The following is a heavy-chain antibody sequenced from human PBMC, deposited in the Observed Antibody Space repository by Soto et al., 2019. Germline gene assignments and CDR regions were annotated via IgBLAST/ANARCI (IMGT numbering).Heavy chain of an antibody. D-gene: IGHD2-15*01. CDR1: GFTFSSYA. J-gene: IGHJ4*02. V-gene: IGHV3-23*01. Sequence: PGGSLRLSCAASGFTFSSYAMSWVRQAPGKGLEWVSAISGSGGSTYYADSVKGRFTISRDNSKNTLNLQMNSLRAEDTAVYYCAKPNCSGGSCYFDYWGQGTLVTVSS. CDR2: ISGSGGST. CDR3: AKPNCSGGSCYFDY.